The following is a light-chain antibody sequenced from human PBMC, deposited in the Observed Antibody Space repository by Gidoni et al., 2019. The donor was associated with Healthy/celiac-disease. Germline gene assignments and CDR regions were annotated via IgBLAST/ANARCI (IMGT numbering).Light chain of an antibody. CDR1: RLGDKY. J-gene: IGLJ1*01. CDR2: QDT. V-gene: IGLV3-1*01. CDR3: QAWDSNAEF. Sequence: SYELTQTPSVSVSTGQTASITCSGDRLGDKYTYWYQQKPGQSPILVIYQDTKRPSGIPERFSGSNSGNTATLTISGTQALDEADYYCQAWDSNAEFFGTGTKVTVL.